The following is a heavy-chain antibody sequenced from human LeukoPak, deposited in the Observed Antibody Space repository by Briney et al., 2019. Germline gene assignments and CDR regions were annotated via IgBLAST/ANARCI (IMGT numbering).Heavy chain of an antibody. CDR3: AKDWRGYRNGADD. J-gene: IGHJ4*02. D-gene: IGHD5-18*01. CDR2: ISGSGGTT. V-gene: IGHV3-23*01. CDR1: GFTFTSYV. Sequence: PGGSLRLSCAASGFTFTSYVMSWVRQAPGKGLEWVSGISGSGGTTNYAESVKGRFTISRDNAKNSLYLQMNSLRDEDTAVYYCAKDWRGYRNGADDWGQGTLVTVSS.